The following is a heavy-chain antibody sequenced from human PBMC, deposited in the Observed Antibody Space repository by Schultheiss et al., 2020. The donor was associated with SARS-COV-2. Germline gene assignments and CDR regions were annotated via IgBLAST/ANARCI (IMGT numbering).Heavy chain of an antibody. Sequence: GGSLRLSCAASGFTFSSYGMHWVRQAPGKGLEWVSSISSSSSYIYYADSVKGRFTISRDNAKNSLYLQMNSLRAEDTAVYYCARGGGMGGLSFDYWGQGTLVTVSS. D-gene: IGHD2-15*01. CDR2: ISSSSSYI. V-gene: IGHV3-21*01. CDR1: GFTFSSYG. J-gene: IGHJ4*02. CDR3: ARGGGMGGLSFDY.